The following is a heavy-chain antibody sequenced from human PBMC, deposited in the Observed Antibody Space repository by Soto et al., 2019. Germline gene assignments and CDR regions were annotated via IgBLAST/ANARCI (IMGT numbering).Heavy chain of an antibody. Sequence: QVQLQDSGPGLVKPSGTLSLTCAVSSGSISSSNWWSWVRQPPGKGLEWIGEIYHSGSTNYNPSLKSRVTISVDKSKNQFSLKLSSVTAADTAVYYCAMRPQPLGDCSGGSCWYYFDYWGQGTLVTVSS. J-gene: IGHJ4*02. V-gene: IGHV4-4*02. D-gene: IGHD2-15*01. CDR2: IYHSGST. CDR1: SGSISSSNW. CDR3: AMRPQPLGDCSGGSCWYYFDY.